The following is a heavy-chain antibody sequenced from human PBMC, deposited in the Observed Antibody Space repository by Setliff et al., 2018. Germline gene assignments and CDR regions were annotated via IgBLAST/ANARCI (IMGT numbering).Heavy chain of an antibody. D-gene: IGHD6-19*01. CDR1: GGSISSGGYY. CDR2: IYYSGSTS. J-gene: IGHJ4*02. V-gene: IGHV4-31*03. CDR3: ARGRAGHSGH. Sequence: PSETLSLTCTVSGGSISSGGYYWSWIRQHPGKGLEWIGYIYYSGSTSYCNPSLKSRVTISVDTSKNQFSLKLSSVTAADTAVYYCARGRAGHSGHWGQGTLVTVSS.